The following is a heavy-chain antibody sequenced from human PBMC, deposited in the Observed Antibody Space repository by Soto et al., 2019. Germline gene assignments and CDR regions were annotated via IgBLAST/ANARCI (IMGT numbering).Heavy chain of an antibody. CDR1: GFTFSSYS. J-gene: IGHJ6*02. V-gene: IGHV3-21*01. D-gene: IGHD1-26*01. CDR3: ARDSGSYHYYYYGMDV. Sequence: GGSLRLSCAASGFTFSSYSMNWVRQAPGKGLEWVSSISSSSSYIYYADSVKGRFTISRDNAKNSLYPQMNSLRAEDTAVYYCARDSGSYHYYYYGMDVWGQGTTVTVSS. CDR2: ISSSSSYI.